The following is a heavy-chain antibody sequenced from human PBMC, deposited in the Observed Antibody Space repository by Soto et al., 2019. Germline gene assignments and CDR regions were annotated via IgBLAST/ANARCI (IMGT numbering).Heavy chain of an antibody. CDR1: GGSISSGGYY. CDR3: ATQGGLDSGYFDY. J-gene: IGHJ4*02. D-gene: IGHD2-2*03. V-gene: IGHV4-31*02. CDR2: IYYSGST. Sequence: PSETLSLTCTVSGGSISSGGYYWSWIRQHPGKGLEWIGYIYYSGSTYYNPSLKSRVTISVDTSKNQFSLKLSSVTAADTAVYYCATQGGLDSGYFDYWGQGTLVTVSS.